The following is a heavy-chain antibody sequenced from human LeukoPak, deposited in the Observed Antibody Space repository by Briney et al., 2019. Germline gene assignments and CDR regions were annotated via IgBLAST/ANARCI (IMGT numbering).Heavy chain of an antibody. CDR1: GITFSSYA. V-gene: IGHV3-23*01. J-gene: IGHJ4*02. D-gene: IGHD2-21*02. CDR3: AKTGPPYCGGDCYSPPYFDY. CDR2: ISGSGGST. Sequence: GGSLRLSCAASGITFSSYAMSWVRQAPGKGLEWVSAISGSGGSTYYADSVKGRFTISRDNSKNTLYLQMNSLRAEDTAVYYCAKTGPPYCGGDCYSPPYFDYWGQGTLVTVSS.